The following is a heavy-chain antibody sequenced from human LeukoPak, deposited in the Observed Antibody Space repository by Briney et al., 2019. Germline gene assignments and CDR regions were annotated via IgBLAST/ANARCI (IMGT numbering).Heavy chain of an antibody. CDR3: AKTHPYDFWSGYYEGVFDY. V-gene: IGHV3-23*01. CDR1: GFTFSSYA. Sequence: GGSLRLSCAASGFTFSSYAMSWVRQAPGKGLEWVSAISGRGGSTYYADSVKGRFTISRDNSKNTLYLQMNSLRAEDTAVYYCAKTHPYDFWSGYYEGVFDYWGQGTLVTVSS. J-gene: IGHJ4*02. CDR2: ISGRGGST. D-gene: IGHD3-3*01.